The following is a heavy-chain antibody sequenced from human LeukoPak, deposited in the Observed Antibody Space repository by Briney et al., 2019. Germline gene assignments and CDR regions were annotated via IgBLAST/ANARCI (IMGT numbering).Heavy chain of an antibody. D-gene: IGHD5/OR15-5a*01. CDR1: GLSFSGAW. CDR3: NTDINTIYDKVH. Sequence: PGGSLRLSCATSGLSFSGAWMTWVRQPPGKGLEWVGCITSRNDGETTDYAAPVKGRFTISRDDSKNTIYLQMNSLKTEDTAVYYCNTDINTIYDKVHWGQGTLVTVSS. V-gene: IGHV3-15*01. J-gene: IGHJ4*02. CDR2: ITSRNDGETT.